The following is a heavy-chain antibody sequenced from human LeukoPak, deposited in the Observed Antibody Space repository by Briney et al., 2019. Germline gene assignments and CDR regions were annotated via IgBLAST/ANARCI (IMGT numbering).Heavy chain of an antibody. D-gene: IGHD3-10*01. CDR1: SGSISSSYYY. Sequence: SETLSLTCIVSSGSISSSYYYWGWIRQPPGMGLEWIGSVYYSGSTYYNPSLESRVTISIDTSKNQFSLRLSSMTAADTAMYYCARGQWFRAFWSRGTPVTVSS. V-gene: IGHV4-39*07. CDR3: ARGQWFRAF. J-gene: IGHJ4*02. CDR2: VYYSGST.